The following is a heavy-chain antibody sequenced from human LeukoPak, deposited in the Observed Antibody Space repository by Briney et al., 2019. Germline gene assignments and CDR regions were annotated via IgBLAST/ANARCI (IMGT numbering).Heavy chain of an antibody. CDR1: GGTFSSYA. CDR3: ASALGDYGDYFDY. CDR2: IIPIFGTA. J-gene: IGHJ4*02. V-gene: IGHV1-69*05. Sequence: GSSVKVSCKASGGTFSSYAISWVRQAPGQGLEWMGGIIPIFGTANYAQKFQGRVTIATDESTSTAYMELSSLRSENTAVYYCASALGDYGDYFDYWGQGTLVTVSS. D-gene: IGHD4-17*01.